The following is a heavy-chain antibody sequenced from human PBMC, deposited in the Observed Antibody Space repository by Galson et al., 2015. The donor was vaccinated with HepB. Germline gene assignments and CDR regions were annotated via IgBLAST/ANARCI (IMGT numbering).Heavy chain of an antibody. V-gene: IGHV3-23*01. CDR2: ICGGSETT. Sequence: SLRLSCAASGFTFSSYAMNWVRQAPGKGLEWVSVICGGSETTYYADSVKGRFTISRDNSKSTLYLQMNSLRDEDTAVYYCAKGGGGSCYAASDYWGQGTLVTVSS. CDR3: AKGGGGSCYAASDY. D-gene: IGHD2-15*01. J-gene: IGHJ4*02. CDR1: GFTFSSYA.